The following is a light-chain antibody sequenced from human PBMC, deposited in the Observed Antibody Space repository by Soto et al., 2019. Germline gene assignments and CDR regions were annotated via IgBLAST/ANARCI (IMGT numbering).Light chain of an antibody. CDR1: HNDIGTYDY. V-gene: IGLV2-14*03. CDR3: QSYDKRVTAYV. Sequence: QSVLTQPTSVSGSPGQSITISCTGNHNDIGTYDYVSWYQQHPGRAPRLLIYGVTTRPSGISDRFSAPKSGLTASLTITGLQAEDEGHYFCQSYDKRVTAYVFGSGTKVTVL. J-gene: IGLJ1*01. CDR2: GVT.